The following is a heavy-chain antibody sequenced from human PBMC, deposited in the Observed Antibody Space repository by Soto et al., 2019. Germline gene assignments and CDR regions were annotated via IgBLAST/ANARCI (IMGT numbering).Heavy chain of an antibody. J-gene: IGHJ4*02. CDR3: TRGLFSGSYYSGGWYYFDS. CDR1: GGSISSGGYY. Sequence: SETLSLTCTVSGGSISSGGYYWSWIRQHPGKGLEWIGYIYYSGSTYYNPSLKSRVTISVDTSKNKFSLELSSVTAADTAVYYCTRGLFSGSYYSGGWYYFDSWGQGTMVTVSS. D-gene: IGHD1-26*01. V-gene: IGHV4-31*03. CDR2: IYYSGST.